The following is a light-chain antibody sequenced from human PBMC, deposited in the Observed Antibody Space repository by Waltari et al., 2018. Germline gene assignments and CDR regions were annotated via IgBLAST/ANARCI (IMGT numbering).Light chain of an antibody. V-gene: IGKV3-15*01. CDR2: GAA. CDR3: QHYNNWPLT. CDR1: QSINTT. Sequence: EIVMTQSPATLSVSPGEGATLACRASQSINTTLAWYQQKPGQPPRLLIFGAATRATGIPDRFSGSGSGTEFTLTISSLQSEDFAAYFCQHYNNWPLTFGGGTKVEIK. J-gene: IGKJ4*01.